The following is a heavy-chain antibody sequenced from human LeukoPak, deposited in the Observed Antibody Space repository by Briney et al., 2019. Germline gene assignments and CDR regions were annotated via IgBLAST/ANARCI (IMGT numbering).Heavy chain of an antibody. CDR2: IYHSGST. Sequence: ETLSLTCGVSGGSISSSYWWSWVRQPPGKGLEWIGEIYHSGSTNYNPSLKSRVTISVDKSKNQFSLNLSSVTAADTAVYYCAKSNGYGLVDIWGQGTMVTVSS. CDR1: GGSISSSYW. CDR3: AKSNGYGLVDI. J-gene: IGHJ3*02. V-gene: IGHV4-4*02. D-gene: IGHD3-10*01.